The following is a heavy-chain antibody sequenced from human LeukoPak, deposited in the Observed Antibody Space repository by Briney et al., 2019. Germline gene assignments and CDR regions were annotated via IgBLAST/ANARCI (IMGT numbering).Heavy chain of an antibody. Sequence: GGSLRLSCAASGFTFSIYSMNWVRQAPGKGLEWVSSISSSSSYIYYADSVKGRFTISRDNAKNSLYLQLNSLRAEDTAVYYCARDWGPDSSGYTGAFDIWGQGTMVTVSS. CDR3: ARDWGPDSSGYTGAFDI. D-gene: IGHD3-22*01. CDR1: GFTFSIYS. J-gene: IGHJ3*02. CDR2: ISSSSSYI. V-gene: IGHV3-21*01.